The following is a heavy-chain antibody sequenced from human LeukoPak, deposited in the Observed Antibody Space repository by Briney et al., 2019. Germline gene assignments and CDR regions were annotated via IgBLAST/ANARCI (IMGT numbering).Heavy chain of an antibody. V-gene: IGHV3-23*01. CDR3: AKDYGLDY. J-gene: IGHJ4*02. CDR1: GFTVSSYA. CDR2: ISGSGGTT. Sequence: PGGSLRLSCAASGFTVSSYAMSWVRPAPGKGLEWVLAISGSGGTTYYADSVKGRFTSSRDNSKNTLYLQMNSLRAEDTAVYYCAKDYGLDYWGQGTLVTVSS. D-gene: IGHD3-10*01.